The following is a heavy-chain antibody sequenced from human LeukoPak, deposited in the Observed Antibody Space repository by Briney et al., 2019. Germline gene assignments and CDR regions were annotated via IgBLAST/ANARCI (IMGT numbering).Heavy chain of an antibody. CDR3: ARPISNIVATIGGFDY. Sequence: GESLKISCKGSGYSFTSYWIGWVRQMPGKGLEWMGIIYPGDSDTVYSPSFQGQVTISAVKSISTAYLQWSSLKASDTAMYYCARPISNIVATIGGFDYWGQGTLVTVSS. D-gene: IGHD5-12*01. J-gene: IGHJ4*02. CDR1: GYSFTSYW. CDR2: IYPGDSDT. V-gene: IGHV5-51*01.